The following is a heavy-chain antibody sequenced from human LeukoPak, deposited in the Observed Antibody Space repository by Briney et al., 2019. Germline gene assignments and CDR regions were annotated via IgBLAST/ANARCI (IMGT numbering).Heavy chain of an antibody. V-gene: IGHV3-30*18. CDR2: ISYDAGNK. J-gene: IGHJ6*02. Sequence: PGGSLRLSCAASGSTFSSYGMHWVRQASGKGLEWVAVISYDAGNKYSADSVKGRFTISRDNSQNTLYLQMNSLRAEDTAVYYCAKDRGTSSSAYGMDVWGQGTTVTVSS. CDR1: GSTFSSYG. CDR3: AKDRGTSSSAYGMDV. D-gene: IGHD6-6*01.